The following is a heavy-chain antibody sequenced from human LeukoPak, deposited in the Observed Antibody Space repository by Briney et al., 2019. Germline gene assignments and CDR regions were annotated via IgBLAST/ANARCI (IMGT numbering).Heavy chain of an antibody. Sequence: PGGSLRLSCAASGFTFSSYVMTWVRQAPGKGLEWVSSIIASGGSTYYADSVKGRFTIARDNSKNTLYLQMSSLRAADTAVYYCARSYYYGSGSSYVSFDYWGQGTLVTVSS. D-gene: IGHD3-10*01. CDR2: IIASGGST. V-gene: IGHV3-23*01. J-gene: IGHJ4*02. CDR1: GFTFSSYV. CDR3: ARSYYYGSGSSYVSFDY.